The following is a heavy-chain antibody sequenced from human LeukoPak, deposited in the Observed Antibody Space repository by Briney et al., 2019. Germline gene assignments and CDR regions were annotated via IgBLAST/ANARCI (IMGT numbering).Heavy chain of an antibody. Sequence: GGSLRLSCAASGFTFTNYAMSWVRQAPGKGLEWVSTISGSGGTTYCADSVKGRFTISRDNSKNTLYLQMNSLRAEDTAVYYCAKILGGSPRGYFDYWGQGTLVTVSS. V-gene: IGHV3-23*01. D-gene: IGHD1-26*01. CDR1: GFTFTNYA. J-gene: IGHJ4*02. CDR2: ISGSGGTT. CDR3: AKILGGSPRGYFDY.